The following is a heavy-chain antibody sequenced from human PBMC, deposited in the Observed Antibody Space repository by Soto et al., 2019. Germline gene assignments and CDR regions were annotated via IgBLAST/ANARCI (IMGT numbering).Heavy chain of an antibody. CDR3: AREGMPRSYYYYGMDV. J-gene: IGHJ6*02. CDR1: GFTFSSYG. D-gene: IGHD2-2*01. CDR2: IWYDGSNK. V-gene: IGHV3-33*01. Sequence: GGSLRFSCAASGFTFSSYGMHWVRQAPGKGLEWVAVIWYDGSNKYYADSVKGRFTISRDNSKNTLYLQMNSLRAEDTAVYYCAREGMPRSYYYYGMDVWGQGTTVTVSS.